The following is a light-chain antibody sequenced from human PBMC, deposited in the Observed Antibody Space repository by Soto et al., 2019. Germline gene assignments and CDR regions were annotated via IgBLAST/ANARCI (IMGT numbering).Light chain of an antibody. CDR3: QQYDNLLT. J-gene: IGKJ4*01. Sequence: DIQMTQSPSSLSASVGDRVTITCQASQDISQYLHWYQQKPGKAPKLLIYGASNLQTGVPSRFSGSGSGTDFTFAISSLQPEDIATYYCQQYDNLLTFGGGTKVEIK. CDR2: GAS. CDR1: QDISQY. V-gene: IGKV1-33*01.